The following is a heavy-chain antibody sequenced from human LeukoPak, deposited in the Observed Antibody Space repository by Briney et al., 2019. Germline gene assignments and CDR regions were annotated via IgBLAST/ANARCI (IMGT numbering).Heavy chain of an antibody. CDR1: GFTVSSNY. J-gene: IGHJ4*02. D-gene: IGHD5/OR15-5a*01. CDR2: IYFGGTT. Sequence: GGSLRLSCAASGFTVSSNYMTWVRQAPGQGLEWVSVIYFGGTTYYADSVKGRFTISRDNSKNTVHLQMNSLRVEDTAVYYCARGDGVYVYWGQGTLVTVSP. CDR3: ARGDGVYVY. V-gene: IGHV3-53*01.